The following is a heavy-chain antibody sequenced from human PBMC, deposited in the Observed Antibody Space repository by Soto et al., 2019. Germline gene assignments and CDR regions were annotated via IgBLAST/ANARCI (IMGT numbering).Heavy chain of an antibody. CDR2: IYWDDDK. J-gene: IGHJ4*02. CDR1: GFSLTTSGVG. D-gene: IGHD3-3*01. Sequence: QITLNESGPTVVRPTETLTLTCRFSGFSLTTSGVGVGWIRQSPGKAPEWLALIYWDDDKRYSASLKSRLTITKETSKNQLVLTVSDLDPTDTATYYCAHRVLRTVFGLVTTTAIYFDFWGQGTPVAVSS. CDR3: AHRVLRTVFGLVTTTAIYFDF. V-gene: IGHV2-5*02.